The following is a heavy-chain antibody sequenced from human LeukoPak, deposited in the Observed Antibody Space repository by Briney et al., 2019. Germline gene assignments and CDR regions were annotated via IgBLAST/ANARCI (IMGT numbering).Heavy chain of an antibody. J-gene: IGHJ4*02. CDR1: GYTFTGYY. D-gene: IGHD3-22*01. V-gene: IGHV1-2*02. CDR2: INPNSGGT. CDR3: ARSPYYYDSSGYYPSDGYFDY. Sequence: ASVKVSCKASGYTFTGYYMHWVRQAPGQGLEWMGWINPNSGGTNYAQKFQGRVTMTRGTSISTAYMELSRLRSDDTAVYYCARSPYYYDSSGYYPSDGYFDYWGQGTLVTVSS.